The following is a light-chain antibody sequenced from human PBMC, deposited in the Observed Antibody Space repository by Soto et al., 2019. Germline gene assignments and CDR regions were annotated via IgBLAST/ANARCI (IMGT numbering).Light chain of an antibody. J-gene: IGLJ1*01. CDR1: SSNVRGYNF. CDR3: SSYTSSNTLYV. V-gene: IGLV2-14*01. Sequence: QSALTQPASVSGSLGQSITLSCTGSSSNVRGYNFVSWYQQRPGEAPKLMIYAVTNRPSGVSNRFSGSKSGNTASLTISGLQAEDEADYYCSSYTSSNTLYVXGTGTNVTVL. CDR2: AVT.